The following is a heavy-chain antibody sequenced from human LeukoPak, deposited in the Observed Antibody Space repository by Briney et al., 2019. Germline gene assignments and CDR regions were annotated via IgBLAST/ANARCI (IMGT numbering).Heavy chain of an antibody. CDR3: AKDDLTYYYGSGSSGT. CDR1: GFTFSSYW. D-gene: IGHD3-10*01. CDR2: ISGSGGST. Sequence: GGSLRLSCAASGFTFSSYWMSWVRQAPGKGLEWVSAISGSGGSTYYADSEKGRFSISRDNSKNTLYLQMNSLRAEDTAVYYCAKDDLTYYYGSGSSGTWGQGTLVTVSS. V-gene: IGHV3-23*01. J-gene: IGHJ5*02.